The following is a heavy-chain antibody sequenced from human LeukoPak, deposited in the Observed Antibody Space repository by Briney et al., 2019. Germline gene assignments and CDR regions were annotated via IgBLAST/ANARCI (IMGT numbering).Heavy chain of an antibody. D-gene: IGHD3-3*01. V-gene: IGHV3-23*01. CDR2: ISGSGAST. CDR1: GVTFSSYA. J-gene: IGHJ4*02. Sequence: GGSLRLSXAASGVTFSSYAMGWVRQAPGKGLEWVSTISGSGASTYYADSVKGRFAVSRDNSKDTLYMHMNTLRAEDTAVYYCTKGRITVFGVVTHFDYWGQGTLVTVSS. CDR3: TKGRITVFGVVTHFDY.